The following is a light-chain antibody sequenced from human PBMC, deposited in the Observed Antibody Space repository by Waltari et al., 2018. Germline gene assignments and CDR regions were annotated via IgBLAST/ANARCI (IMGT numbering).Light chain of an antibody. J-gene: IGLJ3*02. CDR3: SSYTTSSTWV. CDR1: SGAIGSYKY. V-gene: IGLV2-14*01. CDR2: DVR. Sequence: QSALTQPASVSGSPGQSITISCTGTSGAIGSYKYVSWYQQYPGKAPKLMISDVRKRPSGVSNRFSGSKSGNTASLTISGLQAEDEADYYCSSYTTSSTWVFGGGTKLTVL.